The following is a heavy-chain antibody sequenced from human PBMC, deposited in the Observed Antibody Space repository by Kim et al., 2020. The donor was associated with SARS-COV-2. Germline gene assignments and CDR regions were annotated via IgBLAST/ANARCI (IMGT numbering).Heavy chain of an antibody. D-gene: IGHD3-10*01. Sequence: GGSLRLSCAASGFTFSSYDMHWVRQATGKGLEWVSAIGTAGDTYYPGSVKGRFTTSRENAKNSLYLQMNSLIAGDTAVYYCARGGGSGSYSGDAFDIWGQGTMVTVSS. V-gene: IGHV3-13*04. CDR1: GFTFSSYD. CDR3: ARGGGSGSYSGDAFDI. J-gene: IGHJ3*02. CDR2: IGTAGDT.